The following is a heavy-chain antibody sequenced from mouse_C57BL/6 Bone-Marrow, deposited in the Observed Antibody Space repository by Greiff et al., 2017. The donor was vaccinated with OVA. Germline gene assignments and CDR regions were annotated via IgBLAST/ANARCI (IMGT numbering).Heavy chain of an antibody. CDR1: GYTFTSYW. D-gene: IGHD2-12*01. J-gene: IGHJ4*01. V-gene: IGHV1-7*01. CDR3: ARSTTVASMDY. CDR2: INPSSGYT. Sequence: VQLQQSGAELAKPGASVKLSCKASGYTFTSYWMHWVKQRPGQGLEWIGYINPSSGYTKYNQKFKDKATLTADKSSSSAYMQLSRLTYEDSAFYYCARSTTVASMDYWGQGTSVTVSS.